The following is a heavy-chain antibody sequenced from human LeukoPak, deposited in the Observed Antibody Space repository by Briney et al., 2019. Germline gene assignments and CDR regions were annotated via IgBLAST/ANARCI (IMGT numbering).Heavy chain of an antibody. V-gene: IGHV3-48*04. CDR2: ISSSGSTI. CDR1: GFIFSSYS. D-gene: IGHD3-10*02. Sequence: GGSLRLSCAASGFIFSSYSMNWVRQAPGKGLEWISYISSSGSTIYYADSVKGRFTISRDNAKNSLYLQMNSLRAEDTAVYYCAELGITMIGGVWGKGTTVTISS. J-gene: IGHJ6*04. CDR3: AELGITMIGGV.